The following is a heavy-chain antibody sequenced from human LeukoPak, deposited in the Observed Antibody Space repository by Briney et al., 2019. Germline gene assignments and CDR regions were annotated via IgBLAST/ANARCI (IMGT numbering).Heavy chain of an antibody. CDR3: ARAHHDILTVVTLRSDAFDI. CDR1: GFTFSSYA. D-gene: IGHD3-9*01. CDR2: ISESGGSI. J-gene: IGHJ3*02. Sequence: GGSLRLSCAASGFTFSSYAMSWVRQAPGKGLEWVSGISESGGSIFYAGSVKGRFTISRDNSKNTLHLQMNSLRAEDTAVYYCARAHHDILTVVTLRSDAFDIWGQGTMVTVSS. V-gene: IGHV3-23*01.